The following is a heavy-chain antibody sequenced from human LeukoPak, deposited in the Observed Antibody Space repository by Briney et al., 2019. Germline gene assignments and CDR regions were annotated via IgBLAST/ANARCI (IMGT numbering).Heavy chain of an antibody. J-gene: IGHJ3*02. Sequence: GASVKVSCKASGGTFSSYAISWVRQAPGQGLEWMGGIIPIFGTANYAQKFQGRVMITADESTSTAYMELSSLRSEDTAVYYCARDKEITFGGVIVMGAFDIWGQGTMVTVSS. CDR3: ARDKEITFGGVIVMGAFDI. V-gene: IGHV1-69*13. CDR1: GGTFSSYA. D-gene: IGHD3-16*02. CDR2: IIPIFGTA.